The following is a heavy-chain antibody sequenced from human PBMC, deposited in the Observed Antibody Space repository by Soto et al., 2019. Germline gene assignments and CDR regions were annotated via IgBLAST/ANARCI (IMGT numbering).Heavy chain of an antibody. D-gene: IGHD1-1*01. CDR2: ISWNSGSI. Sequence: EVQLVESGGGLVQPGRSLRLSCAASGFTFDDYAMHWVRQAPGKGLEWVSGISWNSGSIGYADSVKGRFTISRDNAKNSLYLQMNSLRAEDTAVYYCAKDIAPAGTTFDYWGQGTLVTVSS. J-gene: IGHJ4*02. CDR3: AKDIAPAGTTFDY. V-gene: IGHV3-9*01. CDR1: GFTFDDYA.